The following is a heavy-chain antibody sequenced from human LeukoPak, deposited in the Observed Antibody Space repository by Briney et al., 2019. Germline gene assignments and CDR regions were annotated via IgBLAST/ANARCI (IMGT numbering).Heavy chain of an antibody. V-gene: IGHV4-59*06. CDR3: ARSNDSSGYS. CDR1: GGSISGYY. Sequence: SETLSLTCTVSGGSISGYYWSWIRQHPGKGLEWIGYIYYSGSTYYNPSLKSRVTISVDTSKNQFSLKLSSVTAADTAVYYCARSNDSSGYSWGQGTTVTVSS. CDR2: IYYSGST. D-gene: IGHD3-22*01. J-gene: IGHJ6*02.